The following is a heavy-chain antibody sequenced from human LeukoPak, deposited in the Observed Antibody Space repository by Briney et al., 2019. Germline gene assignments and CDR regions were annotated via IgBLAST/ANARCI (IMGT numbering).Heavy chain of an antibody. Sequence: VASVKVSCKASGYTFTSYGISWVRQAPGQGLEWMGWISAYNGNTNYAQKLQGRVTMTTDTSTSTAYMELSRLRSDDTAVYYCARGARLRYFDWSDAFDIWGQGTMVTVSS. V-gene: IGHV1-18*01. CDR1: GYTFTSYG. D-gene: IGHD3-9*01. CDR2: ISAYNGNT. CDR3: ARGARLRYFDWSDAFDI. J-gene: IGHJ3*02.